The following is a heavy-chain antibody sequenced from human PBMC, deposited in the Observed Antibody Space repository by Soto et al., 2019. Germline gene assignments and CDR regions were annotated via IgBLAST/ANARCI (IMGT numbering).Heavy chain of an antibody. V-gene: IGHV1-18*01. CDR3: ARWDTVPTRRWFDP. Sequence: ASVKVSCKASGYTFTSYGISWVRQAPGQGLEWMGWISAYNGNTNYAQKLQGRVTMTADTSTSTAYMELRSLRSDDTAVYYCARWDTVPTRRWFDPWGQGTLVTVSS. J-gene: IGHJ5*02. CDR2: ISAYNGNT. CDR1: GYTFTSYG. D-gene: IGHD4-4*01.